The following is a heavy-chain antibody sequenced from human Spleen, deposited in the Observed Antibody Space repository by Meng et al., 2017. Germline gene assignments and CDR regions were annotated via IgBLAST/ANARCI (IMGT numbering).Heavy chain of an antibody. D-gene: IGHD4-11*01. CDR1: GGSFSDYY. CDR3: ARGPTTVAHDFDY. Sequence: QVQHQQGGAGLLKPSENLSLTCVVSGGSFSDYYWSWTRQPPGKGLEWIGEINHRGNTNYNSFLESRVTISVDTSQNSLSLKLSSVTAADSAVYYCARGPTTVAHDFDYWGQGTLVTVSS. J-gene: IGHJ4*02. V-gene: IGHV4-34*01. CDR2: INHRGNT.